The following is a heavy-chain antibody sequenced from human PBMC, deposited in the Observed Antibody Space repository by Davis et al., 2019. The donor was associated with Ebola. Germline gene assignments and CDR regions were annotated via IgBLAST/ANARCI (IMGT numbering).Heavy chain of an antibody. V-gene: IGHV1-46*01. Sequence: ASVKVSCKASGYTFTSYYMHWVRQAPGQGLEWMGIINPSGGSTSYAQKFQGRVTMTRDTSTSTVYMELSSLRSEDTAVYYCARGRGGAPRLLIWFDPWGQGTLVTVSS. D-gene: IGHD6-6*01. CDR2: INPSGGST. CDR1: GYTFTSYY. CDR3: ARGRGGAPRLLIWFDP. J-gene: IGHJ5*02.